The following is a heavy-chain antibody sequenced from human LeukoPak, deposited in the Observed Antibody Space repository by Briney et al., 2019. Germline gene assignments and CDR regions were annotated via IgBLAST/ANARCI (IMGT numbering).Heavy chain of an antibody. Sequence: GASVKVSCKASGYTLTGYCMHWVRQAPGQGLEWLGWINTKSGATNYAQNFQGRVTMTRDTSMSTTYMELKRLRSDDTAVYYCARAGPQPLWFGELPRRVGGWFDPWGQGTLVTVSS. CDR3: ARAGPQPLWFGELPRRVGGWFDP. J-gene: IGHJ5*02. V-gene: IGHV1-2*02. CDR2: INTKSGAT. CDR1: GYTLTGYC. D-gene: IGHD3-10*01.